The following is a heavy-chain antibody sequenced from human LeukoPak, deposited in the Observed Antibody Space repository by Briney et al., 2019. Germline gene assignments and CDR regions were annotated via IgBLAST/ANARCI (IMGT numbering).Heavy chain of an antibody. CDR2: IYYSGST. J-gene: IGHJ6*02. V-gene: IGHV4-39*07. Sequence: SETLSLTCTVSGGSISSSSYYWGWIRQPPGKGLEWIGSIYYSGSTYYNPSLKSRVTISVDTSKNQFSLKLSSVTAADTAVYYCARLRYFDWLLSPEGMDVWGQGTTVTVSS. CDR1: GGSISSSSYY. D-gene: IGHD3-9*01. CDR3: ARLRYFDWLLSPEGMDV.